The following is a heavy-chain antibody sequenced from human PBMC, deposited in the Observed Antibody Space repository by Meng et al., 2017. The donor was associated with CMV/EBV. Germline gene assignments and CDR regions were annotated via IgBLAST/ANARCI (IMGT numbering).Heavy chain of an antibody. D-gene: IGHD2-15*01. V-gene: IGHV1-18*01. CDR2: INAYVDPS. Sequence: FKASCCPFTNYGSRWVRQAPGPGLEWMGSINAYVDPSNYAQTLRGRVTMTTDTSTTTAYRELRSLRSDDTAVYYCARAHLGDWLDPWGQGTLVTVSS. CDR3: ARAHLGDWLDP. J-gene: IGHJ5*02. CDR1: CCPFTNYG.